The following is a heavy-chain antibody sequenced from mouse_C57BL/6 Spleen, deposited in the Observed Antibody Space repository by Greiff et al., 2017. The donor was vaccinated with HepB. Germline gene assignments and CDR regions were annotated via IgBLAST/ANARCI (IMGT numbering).Heavy chain of an antibody. CDR3: AVGAGSSYSWYFDV. J-gene: IGHJ1*03. CDR1: GYTFTGYW. CDR2: ILPGSGST. V-gene: IGHV1-9*01. Sequence: VKVVESGAELMKPGASVKLSCKATGYTFTGYWIEWVKQRPGHGLEWIGEILPGSGSTNYNEKFKGKATFTADTSSNTAYMQLSSLTTEDSAIYYCAVGAGSSYSWYFDVWGTGTTVTVSS. D-gene: IGHD1-1*01.